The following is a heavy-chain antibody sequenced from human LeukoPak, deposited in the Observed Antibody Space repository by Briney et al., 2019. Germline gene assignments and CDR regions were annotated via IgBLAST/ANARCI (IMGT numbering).Heavy chain of an antibody. CDR3: ARDRSRRDGDKRDY. Sequence: SVKVSCKASGGTFSSYTICWVRQAPGQGHEWMGRIIPILGIANYAQKFQGRVTITADKSTSTAYMELSSLRSEDTAVYYCARDRSRRDGDKRDYWGQGTLVTVSS. V-gene: IGHV1-69*04. CDR2: IIPILGIA. J-gene: IGHJ4*02. D-gene: IGHD5-24*01. CDR1: GGTFSSYT.